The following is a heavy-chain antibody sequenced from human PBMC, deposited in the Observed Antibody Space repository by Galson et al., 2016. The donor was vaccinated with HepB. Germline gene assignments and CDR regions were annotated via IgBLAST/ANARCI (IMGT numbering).Heavy chain of an antibody. Sequence: SVKVSCKASGYTFSTYGITWVRQAPGQGLEWVGWGSADGTSANYAQKLQGGVTLTTDTSTSTAYMELRSLKSDDTAVYFCARAAGNRLDYWGQGTLVTVSS. V-gene: IGHV1-18*01. J-gene: IGHJ4*02. CDR1: GYTFSTYG. CDR3: ARAAGNRLDY. CDR2: GSADGTSA. D-gene: IGHD1-14*01.